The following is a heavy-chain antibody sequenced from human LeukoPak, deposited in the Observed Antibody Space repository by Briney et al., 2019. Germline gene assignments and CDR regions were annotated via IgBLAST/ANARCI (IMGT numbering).Heavy chain of an antibody. V-gene: IGHV4-4*07. D-gene: IGHD3-22*01. CDR1: GGSISSYY. Sequence: SETLSLTCTVSGGSISSYYWSWIRQPAGKGLEWIGRIYTSGSTNYNPSLKSRVTMSVDTSKNQFSLKLSSVTAADTATYYCARGYYDRSGHSPFDALDIWGQGTMVTVSS. CDR2: IYTSGST. J-gene: IGHJ3*02. CDR3: ARGYYDRSGHSPFDALDI.